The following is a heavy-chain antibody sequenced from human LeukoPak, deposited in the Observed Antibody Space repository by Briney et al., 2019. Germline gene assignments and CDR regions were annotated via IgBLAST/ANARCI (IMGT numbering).Heavy chain of an antibody. D-gene: IGHD3-16*01. J-gene: IGHJ4*02. Sequence: SVKVSCKASGFAFTSSAMQWVRQARGQRLEWIGWIVVGSGNTNYAQKFQERVTFTRDMSTNTAYMELSSLRSDDTAVYYCAADDQQLILWGQGTLVTVSS. CDR1: GFAFTSSA. CDR2: IVVGSGNT. V-gene: IGHV1-58*02. CDR3: AADDQQLIL.